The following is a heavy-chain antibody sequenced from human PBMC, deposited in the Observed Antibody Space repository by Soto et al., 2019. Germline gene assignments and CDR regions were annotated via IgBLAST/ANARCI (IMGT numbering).Heavy chain of an antibody. D-gene: IGHD7-27*01. CDR1: GDPVSSGSYY. V-gene: IGHV4-31*03. CDR3: VAKLGTTHYFDF. J-gene: IGHJ4*02. Sequence: SETLSLTCSVSGDPVSSGSYYWTWVRQHPVKGLEWIGYIYHTGSTYYNPSLQSRLIMSIDTSKNQFSLHLYSVTAADTAVYFCVAKLGTTHYFDFWGQGSLVTVS. CDR2: IYHTGST.